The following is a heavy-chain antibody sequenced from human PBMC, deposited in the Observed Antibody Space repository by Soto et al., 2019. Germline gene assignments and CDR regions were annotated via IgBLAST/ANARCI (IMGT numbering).Heavy chain of an antibody. V-gene: IGHV3-30*18. D-gene: IGHD3-9*01. CDR1: GFTFSSYG. J-gene: IGHJ6*02. CDR3: AKDHLRYFDWLSYYYYGMDV. CDR2: ISYDGSNK. Sequence: GGSLRLSCAASGFTFSSYGMHWVRQAPGKGLEWVAVISYDGSNKYYADSVKGRFTISRDNSKNTLYLQMNSLRAEDTAVYYCAKDHLRYFDWLSYYYYGMDVWGQGTTVTVSS.